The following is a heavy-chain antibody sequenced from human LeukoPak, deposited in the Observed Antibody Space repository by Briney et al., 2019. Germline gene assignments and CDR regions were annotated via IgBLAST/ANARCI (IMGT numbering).Heavy chain of an antibody. CDR1: GGTFSSYA. Sequence: SVKVSCKASGGTFSSYAISWVRQAPGQGLEWMGGIIPIFGTANYAQKFQGRVTITTDESTSTAYMELSSLRSEDTAVYYCATTFLGKSWFDTWGQGTLVTVSS. CDR3: ATTFLGKSWFDT. V-gene: IGHV1-69*05. J-gene: IGHJ5*02. CDR2: IIPIFGTA. D-gene: IGHD3-3*02.